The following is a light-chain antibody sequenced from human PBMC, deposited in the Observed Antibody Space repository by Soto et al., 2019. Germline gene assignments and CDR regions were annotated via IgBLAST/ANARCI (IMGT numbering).Light chain of an antibody. CDR1: QSVSSSY. J-gene: IGKJ3*01. CDR3: QQTYTSRFT. Sequence: EIVLTQSPGTLSLSPGERATLSCRASQSVSSSYLAWYQQKPGQAPRLLIYGASSRATGIPDRFSGSGSGTDFTLTISRLEPEDFATYYCQQTYTSRFTFGPGTKVDIK. V-gene: IGKV3-20*01. CDR2: GAS.